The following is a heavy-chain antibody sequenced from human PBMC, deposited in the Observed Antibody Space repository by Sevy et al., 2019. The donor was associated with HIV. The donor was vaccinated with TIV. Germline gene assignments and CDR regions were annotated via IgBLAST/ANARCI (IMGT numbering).Heavy chain of an antibody. CDR2: ISGSGSST. CDR1: GFTFSSYA. J-gene: IGHJ4*02. V-gene: IGHV3-23*01. D-gene: IGHD6-19*01. Sequence: GGSLRLSCAASGFTFSSYAMSWVRQAPGKGLERVSAISGSGSSTYYADSVKGRFTISRDNSKNTLYLQMNSLRADDTAVYYCAKVIGGQWLVRGYFDYWGQGTLVTVSS. CDR3: AKVIGGQWLVRGYFDY.